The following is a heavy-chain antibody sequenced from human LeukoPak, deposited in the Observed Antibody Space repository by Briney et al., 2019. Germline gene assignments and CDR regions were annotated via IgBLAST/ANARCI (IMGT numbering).Heavy chain of an antibody. Sequence: ASVKLCCKASGYTFAGYFIHWVRQAPGQGLEYMGWINPNTGAAGYAQKFQGRVTMTRDTSISTTYLEMSGLTSDDTAVYYCARTSPGAPFDYWGQGSLVTVSS. CDR1: GYTFAGYF. J-gene: IGHJ4*02. D-gene: IGHD4/OR15-4a*01. V-gene: IGHV1-2*02. CDR2: INPNTGAA. CDR3: ARTSPGAPFDY.